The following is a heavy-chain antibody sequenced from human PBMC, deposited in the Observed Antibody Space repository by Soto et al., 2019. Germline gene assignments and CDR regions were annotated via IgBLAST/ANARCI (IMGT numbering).Heavy chain of an antibody. CDR3: ASSPVTGIYYAMDV. CDR2: MYHSGIT. J-gene: IGHJ6*02. V-gene: IGHV4-38-2*01. Sequence: SETLSLTCAVSGYSIRSGYFWGWIRQPPGKGLEWIGSMYHSGITYYNLSLKSRVTISVDTSKNQLSLKLSSATAADTAVYYCASSPVTGIYYAMDVWGQGTTVTVSS. D-gene: IGHD6-19*01. CDR1: GYSIRSGYF.